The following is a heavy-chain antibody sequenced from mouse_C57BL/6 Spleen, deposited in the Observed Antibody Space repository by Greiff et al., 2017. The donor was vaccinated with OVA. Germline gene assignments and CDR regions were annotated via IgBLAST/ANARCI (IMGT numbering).Heavy chain of an antibody. V-gene: IGHV3-6*01. CDR2: ISYDGSN. CDR3: ARAIYYGNYWFAY. Sequence: EVKLMESGPGLVKPSQSLSLTCSVTGYSITSGYYWNWIRQFPGNKLEWMGYISYDGSNNYNPSFKNRISITRDTSKNQILLKLNSVTTEDTATSYCARAIYYGNYWFAYWGQGTLVTVSA. CDR1: GYSITSGYY. D-gene: IGHD2-1*01. J-gene: IGHJ3*01.